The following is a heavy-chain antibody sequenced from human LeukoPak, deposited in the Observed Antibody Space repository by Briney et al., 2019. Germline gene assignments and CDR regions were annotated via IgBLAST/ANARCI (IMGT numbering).Heavy chain of an antibody. CDR2: ISSDGSRT. J-gene: IGHJ6*02. CDR1: GFTFSSCW. V-gene: IGHV3-74*01. Sequence: PGGSLKLSCAASGFTFSSCWMHWVRQAPGKGLVWVSRISSDGSRTNAADSVKGRFTLSRDNAKNTVYLQMNSLRAEDTAVYYCVRACGFWSDENNLGLDVWGQGTTVTVFS. CDR3: VRACGFWSDENNLGLDV. D-gene: IGHD3-3*01.